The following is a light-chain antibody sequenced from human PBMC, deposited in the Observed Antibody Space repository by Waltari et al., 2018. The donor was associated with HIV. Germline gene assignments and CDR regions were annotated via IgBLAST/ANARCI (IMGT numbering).Light chain of an antibody. CDR3: QSVDRSRVV. Sequence: SYELTQQPSVSESPGQTARITCSGEAVPKTEAYWYQQKPGQAPVVVIYKDSERPSGIPGRLSGSSSGTTVTLTISGVQTEDEADYYCQSVDRSRVVFGGGTKLTVL. CDR1: AVPKTE. CDR2: KDS. V-gene: IGLV3-25*03. J-gene: IGLJ2*01.